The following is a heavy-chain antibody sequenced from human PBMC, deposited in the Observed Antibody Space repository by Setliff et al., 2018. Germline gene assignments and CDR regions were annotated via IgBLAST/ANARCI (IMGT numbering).Heavy chain of an antibody. J-gene: IGHJ4*01. CDR1: DFIFNNAW. Sequence: GESLKISCAASDFIFNNAWMTWVRQAPGKGQEWVASINNGGVSADYTDSVKGRFTISRDNSRNTLYLQMKSLRAEDTAIYYCATSTITTYYIDYWGHGTLVTVSS. D-gene: IGHD4-4*01. CDR2: INNGGVSA. V-gene: IGHV3-23*01. CDR3: ATSTITTYYIDY.